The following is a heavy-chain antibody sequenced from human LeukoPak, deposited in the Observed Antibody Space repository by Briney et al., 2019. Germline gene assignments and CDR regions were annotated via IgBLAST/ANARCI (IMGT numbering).Heavy chain of an antibody. CDR1: GFTFSDYY. V-gene: IGHV3-11*04. CDR3: ARDGVVGRHYYYYMDV. CDR2: ISSSGSTI. D-gene: IGHD2-15*01. Sequence: GGSLRLSCAASGFTFSDYYMSWIRQAPGKGLEWVSYISSSGSTIYYADSVEGRFTISRDNAKNSLYLQMNSLRAEDTAVYYCARDGVVGRHYYYYMDVWGKGTTVTVSS. J-gene: IGHJ6*03.